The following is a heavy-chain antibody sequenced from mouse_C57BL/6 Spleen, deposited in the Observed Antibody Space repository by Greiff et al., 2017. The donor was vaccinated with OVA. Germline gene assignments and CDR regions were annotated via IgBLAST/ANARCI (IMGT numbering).Heavy chain of an antibody. Sequence: QVHLQQPGAELVRPGSSVKLSCKASGYTFTSYWMHWVKQRPIQGLEWIGNIDPSDSETHYNQQFKDKATLTVDKSSSTAYMQLSSLTSEDSAVYYSAREGVSAGYPYYCDDGGQGTTLTVSS. D-gene: IGHD3-2*02. CDR2: IDPSDSET. J-gene: IGHJ2*01. CDR1: GYTFTSYW. CDR3: AREGVSAGYPYYCDD. V-gene: IGHV1-52*01.